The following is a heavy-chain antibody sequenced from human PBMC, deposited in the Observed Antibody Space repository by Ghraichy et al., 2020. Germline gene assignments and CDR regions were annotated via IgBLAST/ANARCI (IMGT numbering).Heavy chain of an antibody. CDR2: IYYSGST. V-gene: IGHV4-59*01. CDR3: ARIGSGSYYPYYFDY. D-gene: IGHD3-10*01. J-gene: IGHJ4*02. Sequence: SETLSLTCTVSGGSISSYYWSWIRQPPGKGLEWIGYIYYSGSTNYNPSLKSRVTISVDTSKNQFSLKLSSVTAADTAVYYCARIGSGSYYPYYFDYWGQGTLVTVSS. CDR1: GGSISSYY.